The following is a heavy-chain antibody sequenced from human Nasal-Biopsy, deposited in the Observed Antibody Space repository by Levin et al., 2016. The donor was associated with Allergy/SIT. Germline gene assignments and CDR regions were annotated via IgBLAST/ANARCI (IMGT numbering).Heavy chain of an antibody. CDR1: GGSISSGGHY. V-gene: IGHV4-31*03. CDR2: IYYSGTT. Sequence: LRLSCTVSGGSISSGGHYWGWIRQHPGKGLEWIGYIYYSGTTYYNPSLKSRVTISADMSKNQFSLKLSSVTAADTAVYYCARDRDGSGSCDYWGQGTLVTVSS. J-gene: IGHJ4*02. CDR3: ARDRDGSGSCDY. D-gene: IGHD3-10*01.